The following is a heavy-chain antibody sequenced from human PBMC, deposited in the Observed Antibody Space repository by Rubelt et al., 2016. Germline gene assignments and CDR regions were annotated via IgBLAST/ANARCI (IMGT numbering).Heavy chain of an antibody. CDR2: INAGNGNT. J-gene: IGHJ4*02. CDR1: RYTFTSYA. V-gene: IGHV1-3*01. CDR3: ARDIYSGSYCGY. D-gene: IGHD1-26*01. Sequence: QVQLVQSGAEVKKPGASVKVSCKASRYTFTSYAMHWVRQAPGQRLEWMGWINAGNGNTKYSQKFQGGGPITRETSAGKAYMGLSSLGSEDTGVYYCARDIYSGSYCGYWGQGTRVTVSS.